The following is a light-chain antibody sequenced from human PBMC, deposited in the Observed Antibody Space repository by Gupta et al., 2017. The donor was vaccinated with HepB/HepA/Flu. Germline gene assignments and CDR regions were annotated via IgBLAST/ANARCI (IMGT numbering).Light chain of an antibody. Sequence: EIVLTQSPGTLSLSPGERATLSCRASQSFSSRYLAWYQQKPGQAPRLLIYGASTRAAGIPDRFIGSGSGTEFTLTISRLEPEDFAVYYCQQEGSSPRTFGQGTKVEIK. CDR1: QSFSSRY. J-gene: IGKJ1*01. CDR2: GAS. CDR3: QQEGSSPRT. V-gene: IGKV3-20*01.